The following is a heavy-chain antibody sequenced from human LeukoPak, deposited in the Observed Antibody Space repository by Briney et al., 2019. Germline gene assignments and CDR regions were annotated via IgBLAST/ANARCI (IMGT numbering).Heavy chain of an antibody. D-gene: IGHD2-15*01. CDR1: GGSISSYY. V-gene: IGHV4-59*01. Sequence: PSETLSLTCTVSGGSISSYYWSWIRQPPGKGLEWIGYIYYSGSTNYNPSLKSRVTISVDTSKNQFSLKLNSVTAADTAVYYCARITYCSGGSCIDYWGQGTLVTVSS. J-gene: IGHJ4*02. CDR3: ARITYCSGGSCIDY. CDR2: IYYSGST.